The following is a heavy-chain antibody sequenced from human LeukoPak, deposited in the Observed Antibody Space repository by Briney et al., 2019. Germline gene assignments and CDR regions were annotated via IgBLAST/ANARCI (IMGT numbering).Heavy chain of an antibody. CDR3: AKAGDSSPYTFYFDY. CDR1: GFTFSSYA. V-gene: IGHV3-23*01. Sequence: GGSLRLSCAASGFTFSSYAMSWVRQAPGKGLEWVSAISGSGGSTYYADSVKGRFTISRDNSKNTLYLQMNSLRAEDTAVYYCAKAGDSSPYTFYFDYWGQGTLVTVSS. D-gene: IGHD3-22*01. CDR2: ISGSGGST. J-gene: IGHJ4*02.